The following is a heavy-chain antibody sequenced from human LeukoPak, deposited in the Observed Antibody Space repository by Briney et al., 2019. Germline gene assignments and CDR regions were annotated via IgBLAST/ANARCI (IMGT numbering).Heavy chain of an antibody. CDR2: ISWNSGSI. Sequence: GGSLRLSCAASGFTFDDYAMHWVRQAPGKGLEWVSGISWNSGSIGYADSVKGRFTISRDNAKNSLYLQMNSLRAEDTALYYCAKDLYGSGPFGMDVWGQGTTVTVSS. CDR3: AKDLYGSGPFGMDV. J-gene: IGHJ6*02. CDR1: GFTFDDYA. D-gene: IGHD3-10*01. V-gene: IGHV3-9*01.